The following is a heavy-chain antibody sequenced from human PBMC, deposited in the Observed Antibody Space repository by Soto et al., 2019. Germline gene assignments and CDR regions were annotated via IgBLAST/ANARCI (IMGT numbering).Heavy chain of an antibody. CDR3: AKRLRYFDWSIPSYFDY. CDR2: ISGSGGST. J-gene: IGHJ4*02. D-gene: IGHD3-9*01. Sequence: GGSLRLSCAASGFTFSSYAMSWVRQAPGKGLEWVSAISGSGGSTYYADSVKGRFTISRDNSKNTLYLQMNSLGAEDTAVYYCAKRLRYFDWSIPSYFDYWGQGTLVTVSS. V-gene: IGHV3-23*01. CDR1: GFTFSSYA.